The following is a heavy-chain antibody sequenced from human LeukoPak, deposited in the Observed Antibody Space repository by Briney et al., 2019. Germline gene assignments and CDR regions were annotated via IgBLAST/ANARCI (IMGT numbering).Heavy chain of an antibody. D-gene: IGHD1-26*01. V-gene: IGHV1-2*04. CDR3: AREGGSYPFDY. Sequence: ASVNVSCTASGYTFTGYYMHWVRQAPGQGLEWMGWINPNSGGTNYAQKFQGWVTMTRDTSISTAYMELSRLRSDDTAVYYCAREGGSYPFDYWGQGTLVTVSS. CDR2: INPNSGGT. J-gene: IGHJ4*02. CDR1: GYTFTGYY.